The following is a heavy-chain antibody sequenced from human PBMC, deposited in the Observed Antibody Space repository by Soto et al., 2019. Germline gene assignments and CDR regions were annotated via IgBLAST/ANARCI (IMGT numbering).Heavy chain of an antibody. V-gene: IGHV3-53*04. CDR3: ARTVTTVTPGGPED. D-gene: IGHD4-17*01. J-gene: IGHJ4*02. CDR2: IYSGGST. Sequence: GGSLRLSCAASGFTVSSNYMSWVRQAPGKGLEWVSVIYSGGSTYYADSVKGRFTISRHNSKNTLYLQMNSLRAEDTAVYYCARTVTTVTPGGPEDWGQGTLVNVSS. CDR1: GFTVSSNY.